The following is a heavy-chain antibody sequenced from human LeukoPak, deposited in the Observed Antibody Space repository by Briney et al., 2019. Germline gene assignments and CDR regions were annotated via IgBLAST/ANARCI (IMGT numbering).Heavy chain of an antibody. Sequence: GGSLRLSCSASGFTFSSYAMHWARQAPGKGLEYVSAISSNGGSTYYADSVKGGFTISRDNSKNTLYLQMSSLRAEDTAVYYCVKDNYDILTGYSPGYWGQGTLVTVSS. D-gene: IGHD3-9*01. CDR3: VKDNYDILTGYSPGY. J-gene: IGHJ4*02. V-gene: IGHV3-64D*06. CDR2: ISSNGGST. CDR1: GFTFSSYA.